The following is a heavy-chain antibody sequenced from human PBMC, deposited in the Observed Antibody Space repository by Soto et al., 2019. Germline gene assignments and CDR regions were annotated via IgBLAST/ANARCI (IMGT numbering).Heavy chain of an antibody. V-gene: IGHV5-51*01. CDR1: GYSFTSHW. CDR2: IYPGDSDT. D-gene: IGHD2-21*01. J-gene: IGHJ3*02. CDR3: ARVCGGYSYVDAFDI. Sequence: PGESLKISCKGSGYSFTSHWIGWVRQMPGKGVEWVGIIYPGDSDTRYSPTFQGQVTISADKSISTAYLQWSSLKASDTAMYYCARVCGGYSYVDAFDIWGQGTMATVSS.